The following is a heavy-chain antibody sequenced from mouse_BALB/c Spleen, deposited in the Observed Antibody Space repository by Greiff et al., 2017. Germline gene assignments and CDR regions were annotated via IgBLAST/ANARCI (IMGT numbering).Heavy chain of an antibody. CDR3: ARERTNLGLYYYAMDY. CDR1: GFSLTSYG. V-gene: IGHV2-9*02. D-gene: IGHD4-1*01. J-gene: IGHJ4*01. CDR2: IWAGGST. Sequence: VQLQQSGPGLVAPSQSLSITCTVSGFSLTSYGVHWVRQPPGKGLEWLGVIWAGGSTNYNSALMSRLSISKDNSKSQVFLKMNSLQTDDTAMYYCARERTNLGLYYYAMDYWGQGTSVTVSS.